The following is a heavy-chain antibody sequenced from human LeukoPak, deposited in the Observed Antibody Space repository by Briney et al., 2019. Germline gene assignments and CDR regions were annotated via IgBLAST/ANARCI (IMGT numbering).Heavy chain of an antibody. CDR1: GFTFSSYV. Sequence: TGGSLRLSCAASGFTFSSYVMSWVRQAPGKRLEWVSAISGSGGSTYYADSVKGRFTISRDNSKNTLYLQMNSLRAEDTAIYYCAKGAPNYYGSKFDPWGQGTLVTVSS. J-gene: IGHJ5*02. CDR2: ISGSGGST. CDR3: AKGAPNYYGSKFDP. D-gene: IGHD3-10*01. V-gene: IGHV3-23*01.